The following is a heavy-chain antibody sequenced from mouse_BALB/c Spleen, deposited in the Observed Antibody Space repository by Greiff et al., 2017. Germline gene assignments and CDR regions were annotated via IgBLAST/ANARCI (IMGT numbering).Heavy chain of an antibody. V-gene: IGHV14-3*02. CDR2: IDPANGNT. J-gene: IGHJ4*01. Sequence: EVQLQESGAELVKPGASVKLSCTASGFNIKDTYMHWVKQRPEQGLEWIGRIDPANGNTKYDPKFQGKATITADTSSNTAYLQLSSLTSEDTAVYYCARGTSYAMDYWGQGTSVTVSS. CDR1: GFNIKDTY. D-gene: IGHD3-3*01. CDR3: ARGTSYAMDY.